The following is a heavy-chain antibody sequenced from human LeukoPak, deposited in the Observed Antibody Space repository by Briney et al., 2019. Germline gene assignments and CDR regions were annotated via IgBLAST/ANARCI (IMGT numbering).Heavy chain of an antibody. V-gene: IGHV3-48*04. CDR3: AELGITMIGGV. Sequence: PGGSLRLSCTSSGFTFKNYWMAWVRQAPGKGLEWVSGISWNSITIGYADSVKGRFTISRDNAKNSLYLQMNSLRAEDTAVYYCAELGITMIGGVWGKGTTVTISS. CDR1: GFTFKNYW. CDR2: ISWNSITI. D-gene: IGHD3-10*02. J-gene: IGHJ6*04.